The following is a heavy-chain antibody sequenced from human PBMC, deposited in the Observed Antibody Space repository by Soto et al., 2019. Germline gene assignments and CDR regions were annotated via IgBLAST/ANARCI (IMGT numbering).Heavy chain of an antibody. CDR1: GFTFSSYA. Sequence: ESGGGVVQPGRSLRLSCAASGFTFSSYAMHWVRQAPGKGLEWVAVISYDGSNKYYADSVKGRFTISRDNSKNTLYLQMNSLRAEDTAVYYCARDPTSTYYDFWSGYPPNYYYYGMDVWGQGTTVTVSS. J-gene: IGHJ6*02. D-gene: IGHD3-3*01. CDR2: ISYDGSNK. CDR3: ARDPTSTYYDFWSGYPPNYYYYGMDV. V-gene: IGHV3-30-3*01.